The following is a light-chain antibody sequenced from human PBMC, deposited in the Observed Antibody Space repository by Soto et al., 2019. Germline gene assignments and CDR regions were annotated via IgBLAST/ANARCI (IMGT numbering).Light chain of an antibody. J-gene: IGKJ3*01. CDR2: GAS. V-gene: IGKV3-20*01. Sequence: EIVLTQSPGTLSLSPGERATLSCRASQSVTSSYLAWYQQKPGQAPRLLIYGASSRATGIPDRFSGSESGTDFTLTISRLEPEDFVVYYCQQYGSSPRAFGPGTKVDIK. CDR1: QSVTSSY. CDR3: QQYGSSPRA.